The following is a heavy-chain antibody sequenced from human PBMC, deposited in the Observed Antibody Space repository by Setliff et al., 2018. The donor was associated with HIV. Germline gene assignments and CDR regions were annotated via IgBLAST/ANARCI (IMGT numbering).Heavy chain of an antibody. Sequence: SETLSLTCTVSGETIRNGFYYWHWIRQPPGKGLEWIGSIYYSGRTHYKSSLKSRVTISVDTSKNQFSLRLSSVTAADTAVYYCARGGGPDTNFDAWGRGTLVTVSS. CDR1: GETIRNGFYY. CDR2: IYYSGRT. V-gene: IGHV4-39*07. J-gene: IGHJ4*02. CDR3: ARGGGPDTNFDA.